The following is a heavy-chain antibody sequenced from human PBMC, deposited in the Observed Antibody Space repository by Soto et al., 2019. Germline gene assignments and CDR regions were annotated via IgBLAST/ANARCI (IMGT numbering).Heavy chain of an antibody. CDR1: GFTFDDYG. J-gene: IGHJ4*02. CDR3: ARETYYYDSSGYSGENYFDY. CDR2: INWNGGST. D-gene: IGHD3-22*01. V-gene: IGHV3-20*04. Sequence: GGSLRLSCAASGFTFDDYGMSWVRQAPGKGLEWVSGINWNGGSTGYADSVKGRFTISRDNAKNSLYLQINSLRAEDTALYYCARETYYYDSSGYSGENYFDYWGQGT.